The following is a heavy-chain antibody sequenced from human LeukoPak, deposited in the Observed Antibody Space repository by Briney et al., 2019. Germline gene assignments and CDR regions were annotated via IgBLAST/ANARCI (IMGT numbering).Heavy chain of an antibody. CDR1: GYTFTGYY. Sequence: ASVKVSCKASGYTFTGYYMHWVRQAPGQGLEWMGWINPNSGGTNYAQKFQGRVTMTRDTSISTAYMELSRLRSDDTAVYYCARGGDIVVVPAARPMDVWGQGTTVTVSS. D-gene: IGHD2-2*01. CDR3: ARGGDIVVVPAARPMDV. CDR2: INPNSGGT. V-gene: IGHV1-2*02. J-gene: IGHJ6*02.